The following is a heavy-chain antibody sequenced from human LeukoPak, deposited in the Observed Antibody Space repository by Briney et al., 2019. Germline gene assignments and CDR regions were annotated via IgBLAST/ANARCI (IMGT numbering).Heavy chain of an antibody. J-gene: IGHJ4*02. V-gene: IGHV3-23*01. Sequence: GGSLRLSCAASGLTFSSYVMSWVRQAPGKGLKWVSSISDTGGDTYYTDSVKGRFTISRDNSKSTLYLQMNSLRAEDTAVYYCAKDRIRGDSYWGQGTLVTVSS. CDR2: ISDTGGDT. CDR1: GLTFSSYV. D-gene: IGHD3-16*01. CDR3: AKDRIRGDSY.